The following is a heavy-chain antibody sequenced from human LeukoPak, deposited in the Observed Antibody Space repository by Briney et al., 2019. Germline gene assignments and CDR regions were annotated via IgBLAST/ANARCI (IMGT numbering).Heavy chain of an antibody. Sequence: ASVKVSCKTSGYTLTDYYMHWVRQAPGKGLEWMGWINPHSGGTNYAQKVQGRVTITRDTSISTAYIELSSVRSDDTAGYYCAREGAAAGIEDFDYWGQGTLVTVSS. CDR1: GYTLTDYY. CDR2: INPHSGGT. D-gene: IGHD6-13*01. CDR3: AREGAAAGIEDFDY. J-gene: IGHJ4*02. V-gene: IGHV1-2*02.